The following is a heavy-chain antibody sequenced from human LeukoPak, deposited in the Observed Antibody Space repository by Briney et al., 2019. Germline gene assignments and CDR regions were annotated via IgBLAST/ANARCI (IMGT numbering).Heavy chain of an antibody. D-gene: IGHD3-10*01. J-gene: IGHJ6*02. CDR3: ARDPGSYGAYYGRDV. V-gene: IGHV3-30-3*01. CDR2: ISYDGSNK. CDR1: GFTFSRYA. Sequence: GGSLRLSCAASGFTFSRYAMHWVRQAPGKGLNWVAVISYDGSNKYYADSVKGRFIISRDDSKNTLYLQMNSLRGEDTAVYYCARDPGSYGAYYGRDVWGQGTTVTVSS.